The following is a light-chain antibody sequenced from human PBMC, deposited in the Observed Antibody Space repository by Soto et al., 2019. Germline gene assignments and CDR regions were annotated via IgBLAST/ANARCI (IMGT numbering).Light chain of an antibody. V-gene: IGLV3-21*04. CDR3: QLWDNKNDEVV. Sequence: SYELTQPPSVSLAPGKTARITCGGNNIATYSVHWYRQKPGQAPVLVISNDNDRPSGIPDRFSGSNSGHTATLTIRRVEAGDEADYYSQLWDNKNDEVVFGGGTKLTVL. CDR2: NDN. J-gene: IGLJ3*02. CDR1: NIATYS.